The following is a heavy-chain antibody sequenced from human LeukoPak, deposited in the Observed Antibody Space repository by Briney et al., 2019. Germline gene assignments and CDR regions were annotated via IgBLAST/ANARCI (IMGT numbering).Heavy chain of an antibody. CDR3: ARNKYSSSWYYY. J-gene: IGHJ4*02. Sequence: PSETLSLTCTVSGGSISSSDYYWGWIRQPPGKGLEWIASIYYSGTTHYNPSHQSRVTMSIDTSKNQFSLKLSSVTAADTAVYYCARNKYSSSWYYYWGQGTLVTVSS. V-gene: IGHV4-39*01. CDR2: IYYSGTT. D-gene: IGHD6-13*01. CDR1: GGSISSSDYY.